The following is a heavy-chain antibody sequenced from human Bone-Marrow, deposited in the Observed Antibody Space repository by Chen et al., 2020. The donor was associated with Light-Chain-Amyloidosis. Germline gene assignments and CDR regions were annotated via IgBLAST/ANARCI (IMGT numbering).Heavy chain of an antibody. Sequence: QVQLQESGPGLVKPSETLSLTFSVPGGSISIYYWSWIRQPPGKGLEWIGYIYSSGNSNYNPSLKSRVTISIDTSKNQFSLKLSSVTAADTAVYYCARRGDGYNFDYWGQGTLVTVSS. CDR3: ARRGDGYNFDY. V-gene: IGHV4-59*08. D-gene: IGHD5-12*01. CDR2: IYSSGNS. CDR1: GGSISIYY. J-gene: IGHJ4*02.